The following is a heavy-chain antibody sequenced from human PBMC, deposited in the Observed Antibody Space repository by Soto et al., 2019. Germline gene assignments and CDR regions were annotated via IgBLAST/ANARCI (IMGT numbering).Heavy chain of an antibody. CDR1: GFTFSSYA. D-gene: IGHD3-10*01. Sequence: GGSLRLSCAASGFTFSSYAMSWVRQTPEERLEWVSAFSGNSGSAYYADSVKGRFTISRDNSKNTLYLQMNSLRAEDTAVYYCAKDSLVRGVIVPTWGQGTLVNVSS. CDR3: AKDSLVRGVIVPT. V-gene: IGHV3-23*01. CDR2: FSGNSGSA. J-gene: IGHJ5*02.